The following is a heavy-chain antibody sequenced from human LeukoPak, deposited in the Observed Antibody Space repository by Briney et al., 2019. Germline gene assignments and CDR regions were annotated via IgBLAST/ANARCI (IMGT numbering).Heavy chain of an antibody. CDR2: TYYRSEWQN. J-gene: IGHJ5*02. CDR1: GDSDYINSAA. D-gene: IGHD3-22*01. V-gene: IGHV6-1*01. Sequence: SQTLSLTYAFSGDSDYINSAAWNSVRQSPSRGLERLGRTYYRSEWQNDYALSVRSRIIINPDTSKNQFSLQLNSITPEDTAVYYCARVFSTNYYDNRGWFDPWGQGTLVTVSS. CDR3: ARVFSTNYYDNRGWFDP.